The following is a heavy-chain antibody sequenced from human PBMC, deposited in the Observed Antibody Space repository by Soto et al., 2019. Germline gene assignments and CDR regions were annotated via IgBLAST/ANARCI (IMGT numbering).Heavy chain of an antibody. Sequence: GGSLRLSGEASAFTLSKFVMHWVRQALGKGLEWVAVTSNDGSNTFYAGSVKSRFTISRDNSKSVVYLQRSSLKVEDRAVYYCARGNMGVWGQGTTVTVSS. CDR1: AFTLSKFV. CDR2: TSNDGSNT. D-gene: IGHD1-1*01. J-gene: IGHJ6*02. V-gene: IGHV3-30*04. CDR3: ARGNMGV.